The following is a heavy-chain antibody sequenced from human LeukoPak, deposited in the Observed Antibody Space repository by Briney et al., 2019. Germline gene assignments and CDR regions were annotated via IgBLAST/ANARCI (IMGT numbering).Heavy chain of an antibody. J-gene: IGHJ4*02. Sequence: SVKVSCKASGGTFSSYTISWVRQAPGQGLEWMGRIIPILGIANHTQKFQGRVTITADKSTSTAYMELSSLRSEDTAVYYCARAPTAAGQYFDYWGQGTLVTVSS. CDR1: GGTFSSYT. CDR2: IIPILGIA. D-gene: IGHD6-13*01. CDR3: ARAPTAAGQYFDY. V-gene: IGHV1-69*02.